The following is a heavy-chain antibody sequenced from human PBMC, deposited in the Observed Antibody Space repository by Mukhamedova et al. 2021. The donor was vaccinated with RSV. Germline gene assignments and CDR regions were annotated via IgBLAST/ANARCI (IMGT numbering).Heavy chain of an antibody. J-gene: IGHJ4*02. D-gene: IGHD3-10*01. CDR3: ATIGDRTWRAFDY. Sequence: AEYMGGRFTISRDNAKSSLDLQMNSLRAEDTAMYYCATIGDRTWRAFDYWGQGTLVSVSS. V-gene: IGHV3-11*06.